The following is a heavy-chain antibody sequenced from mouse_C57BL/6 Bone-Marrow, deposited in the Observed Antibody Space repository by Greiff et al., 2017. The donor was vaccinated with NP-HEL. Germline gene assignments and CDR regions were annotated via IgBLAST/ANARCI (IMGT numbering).Heavy chain of an antibody. CDR3: ARYGDWFAY. CDR2: IYPGSGNT. V-gene: IGHV1-66*01. J-gene: IGHJ3*01. D-gene: IGHD1-1*02. Sequence: QVQLKESGPELVKPGASVKISCKASGYSFTSYYIHWVKQRPGQGLEWIGWIYPGSGNTKYNEKFKGKATLTADTSSSTAYMQLSSLTSEDSAVYYCARYGDWFAYWGQGTLVTVSA. CDR1: GYSFTSYY.